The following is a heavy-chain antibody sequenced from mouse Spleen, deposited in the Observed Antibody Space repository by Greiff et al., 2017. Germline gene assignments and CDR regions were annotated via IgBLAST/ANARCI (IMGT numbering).Heavy chain of an antibody. J-gene: IGHJ2*01. D-gene: IGHD1-3*01. CDR1: GFTFSSYA. V-gene: IGHV5-9-3*01. Sequence: EVQVVESGGGLVKLGGSLKLSCAASGFTFSSYAMSWVRQTPEKRLEWVATISSGGGNTYYPDSVKGRFTISRDNAKNTLYLQMSSLKSEDTAMYYCARRRVDYFDYWGQGTTLTVSS. CDR3: ARRRVDYFDY. CDR2: ISSGGGNT.